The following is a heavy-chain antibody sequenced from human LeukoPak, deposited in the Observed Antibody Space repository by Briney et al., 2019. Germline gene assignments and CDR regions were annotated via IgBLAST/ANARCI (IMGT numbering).Heavy chain of an antibody. CDR1: GYTFTSYA. J-gene: IGHJ4*02. D-gene: IGHD3-22*01. Sequence: ASVKVSCKASGYTFTSYALNWVRQVPGQGLEWMGWINTNTGNPRYAQDFTGRFVFSLDTSVSTAYLQISSLKAEDTAVYYCAKVRYESSWGFHYWGQGTLVTVSS. V-gene: IGHV7-4-1*02. CDR2: INTNTGNP. CDR3: AKVRYESSWGFHY.